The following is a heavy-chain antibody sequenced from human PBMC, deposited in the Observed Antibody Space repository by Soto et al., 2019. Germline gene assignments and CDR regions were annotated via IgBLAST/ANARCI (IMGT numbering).Heavy chain of an antibody. Sequence: SETLSLTCAVYGGSFSGYYCSWIRQPPGKGLEWIGEINHSGSTSYNPSLKSRVTMSVDTSKNEFSLKLTSVTAADTAVYYCARRVDLYDSSGDANDIWGQGTMVTVSS. CDR2: INHSGST. D-gene: IGHD3-22*01. CDR1: GGSFSGYY. V-gene: IGHV4-34*01. CDR3: ARRVDLYDSSGDANDI. J-gene: IGHJ3*02.